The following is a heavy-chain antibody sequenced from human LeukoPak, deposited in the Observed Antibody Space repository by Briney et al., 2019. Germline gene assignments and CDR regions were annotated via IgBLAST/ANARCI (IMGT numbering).Heavy chain of an antibody. Sequence: PGGSLRLSCAASGFTFSRYAMSWVRQAPGKGLEWVSAISGSGGSTYYADSVKGRFTISRDNSKNTLYLQMNSLRAEDTAVYYCAKDASMVTAIKKLHYFDYWGQGTLVTVSS. CDR2: ISGSGGST. V-gene: IGHV3-23*01. CDR1: GFTFSRYA. J-gene: IGHJ4*02. CDR3: AKDASMVTAIKKLHYFDY. D-gene: IGHD2-21*02.